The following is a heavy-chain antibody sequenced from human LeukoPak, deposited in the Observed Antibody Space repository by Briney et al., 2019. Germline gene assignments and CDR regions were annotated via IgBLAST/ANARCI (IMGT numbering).Heavy chain of an antibody. CDR2: MTGPADTT. V-gene: IGHV3-23*01. J-gene: IGHJ4*02. Sequence: PGGSLRLSCAASGFTVSTNYMRWVRQAPGKGPEWLSAMTGPADTTYYAESVEGRFTISRDYSKSMVYLQMNSLRVEDTAIYYCAKGAEIDHWGQGTLVTVSS. CDR1: GFTVSTNY. CDR3: AKGAEIDH.